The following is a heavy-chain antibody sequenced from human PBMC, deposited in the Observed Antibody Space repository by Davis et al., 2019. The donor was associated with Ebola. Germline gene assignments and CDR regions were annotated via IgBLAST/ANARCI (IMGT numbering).Heavy chain of an antibody. D-gene: IGHD3-10*01. CDR2: IYDHST. J-gene: IGHJ5*01. CDR3: AIDGAGLSLVRGVLTFHNWLDP. Sequence: GESLKISCAASGLSVSDAWIGWVRQAPGKGLEWVSVIYDHSTAYADSVRGRFTISRDNSNDKVFLQMNSLRVEDTAMYYCAIDGAGLSLVRGVLTFHNWLDPWGQGSLVTVS. V-gene: IGHV3-66*01. CDR1: GLSVSDAW.